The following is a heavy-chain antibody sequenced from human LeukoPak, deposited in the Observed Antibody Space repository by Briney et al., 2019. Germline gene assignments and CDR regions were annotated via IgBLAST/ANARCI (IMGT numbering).Heavy chain of an antibody. Sequence: GASVKVSCKASGYTFTGYYIHWVRQATGQGLEWMGWINPNNGGTNYAQKFQGRVTMTRDTSTSTVYMDLNSLRSEDTAVYFCARSIRGCSSTPCYEDYWGQGTLVTVSS. CDR2: INPNNGGT. V-gene: IGHV1-2*02. CDR1: GYTFTGYY. D-gene: IGHD2-2*01. CDR3: ARSIRGCSSTPCYEDY. J-gene: IGHJ4*02.